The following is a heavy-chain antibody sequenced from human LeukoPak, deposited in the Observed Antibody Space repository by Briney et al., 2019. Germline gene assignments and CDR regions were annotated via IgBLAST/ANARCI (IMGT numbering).Heavy chain of an antibody. V-gene: IGHV1-69*01. CDR2: IIPIFGTA. J-gene: IGHJ4*02. Sequence: SVKVSCKASGGTFSSYAISWVRQAPGQGLEWMGGIIPIFGTAYYAQKFQGRVTITADESTSTAYMELSSLRSEDTAVYYCARGSIRGSGSYSIDYWGQGTLVTVSS. CDR1: GGTFSSYA. CDR3: ARGSIRGSGSYSIDY. D-gene: IGHD3-10*01.